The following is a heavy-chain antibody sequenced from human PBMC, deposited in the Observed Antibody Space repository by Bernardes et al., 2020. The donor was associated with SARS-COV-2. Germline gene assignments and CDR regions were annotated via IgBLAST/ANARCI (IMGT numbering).Heavy chain of an antibody. D-gene: IGHD6-13*01. J-gene: IGHJ2*01. CDR1: GFTFSSYA. Sequence: GGSLRLSCAASGFTFSSYAMHWVRQAPGKGLEWVAVISYDGSNKYYADSVKGRFTISRDNSKNTLYLQMNSLRAEDTAVYYCARDNHSSSWYGGYFDLWGRGTLVTVSS. V-gene: IGHV3-30-3*01. CDR3: ARDNHSSSWYGGYFDL. CDR2: ISYDGSNK.